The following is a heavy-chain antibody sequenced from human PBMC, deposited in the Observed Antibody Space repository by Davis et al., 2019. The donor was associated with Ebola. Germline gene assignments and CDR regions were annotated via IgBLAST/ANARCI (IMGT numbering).Heavy chain of an antibody. J-gene: IGHJ6*03. CDR2: ISSSINFI. CDR3: ARGLYYYLDV. CDR1: GFHLRTYS. Sequence: GSLRLSRDASGFHLRTYSMTWVPQAPGKGLEWVSSISSSINFIYYAESVKGRFTISRDNAKNSLYLQMNSLRAEDTAVYYCARGLYYYLDVWGKGTTVTVSS. V-gene: IGHV3-21*01.